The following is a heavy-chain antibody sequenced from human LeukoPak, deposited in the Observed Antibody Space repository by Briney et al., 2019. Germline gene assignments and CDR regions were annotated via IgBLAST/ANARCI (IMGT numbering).Heavy chain of an antibody. CDR1: GVTFSDYYS. J-gene: IGHJ6*04. D-gene: IGHD3-10*02. CDR3: AELGITMIGGV. Sequence: GGSLRLSCSASGVTFSDYYSMNWVRQAPGKGLEWVSYISSSGSTIYYADSVKGRFTISRDNAKNSLYLQMNSLRAEDTAVYYCAELGITMIGGVWGKGTTVTISS. V-gene: IGHV3-11*04. CDR2: ISSSGSTI.